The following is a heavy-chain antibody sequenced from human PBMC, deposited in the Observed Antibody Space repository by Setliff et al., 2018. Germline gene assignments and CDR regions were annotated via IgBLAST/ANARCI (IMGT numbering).Heavy chain of an antibody. CDR2: ISYGSTYI. Sequence: GESLTISCAASGFTFSTYRMHWVRQAPGKGLEWVSSISYGSTYIYQSDSVRGRFTISRDDAKKSLYLQMNSLGAEDTAVYYCARSGGIGNYNWDVWGKGTTVTVSS. D-gene: IGHD3-16*01. CDR1: GFTFSTYR. V-gene: IGHV3-21*01. J-gene: IGHJ6*03. CDR3: ARSGGIGNYNWDV.